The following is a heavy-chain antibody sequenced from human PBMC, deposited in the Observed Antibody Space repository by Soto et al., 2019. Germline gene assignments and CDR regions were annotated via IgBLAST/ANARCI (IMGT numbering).Heavy chain of an antibody. CDR2: ISGNSGST. V-gene: IGHV3-9*01. CDR3: AKDFPIAAAPYYYYYGMDV. Sequence: GGSLRLSCAASGFTFDDYAMHWVRQAPGKGLEWVSGISGNSGSTDYADSVKGRFTISRDNSKNTLYLQMNSLRVEDTAVYYCAKDFPIAAAPYYYYYGMDVWGQGTTVTVSS. CDR1: GFTFDDYA. D-gene: IGHD6-13*01. J-gene: IGHJ6*02.